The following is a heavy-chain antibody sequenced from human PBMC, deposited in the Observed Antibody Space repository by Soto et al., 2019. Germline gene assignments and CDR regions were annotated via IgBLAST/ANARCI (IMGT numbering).Heavy chain of an antibody. V-gene: IGHV4-4*02. D-gene: IGHD2-15*01. J-gene: IGHJ3*02. CDR1: RGSISSSNW. CDR2: INHSEST. CDR3: ARDAEYCSDGSCRLGAFDI. Sequence: SETLSLTCAVSRGSISSSNWWSWVRQPPGKGLEWIGEINHSESTNYNPSLKSRVTISVDESKNQFSLKLSSVTAADTAVYYCARDAEYCSDGSCRLGAFDIWGQGTMVTVSS.